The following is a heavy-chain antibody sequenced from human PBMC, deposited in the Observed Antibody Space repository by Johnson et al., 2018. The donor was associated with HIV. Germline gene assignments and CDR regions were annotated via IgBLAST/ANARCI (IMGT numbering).Heavy chain of an antibody. V-gene: IGHV3-33*05. CDR2: MSYDESNT. CDR1: GFTLSTYG. D-gene: IGHD3-16*01. Sequence: QVQLMESGGGVVQPGRSLRLSCAVSGFTLSTYGMHWVRQAPGKGPEWVAVMSYDESNTYYADSVKGRFTISRDKSKKTLYLQMNGLRVEDTAVYYCAKCIWGSSLIDVFDMWGRGTTVIVSS. J-gene: IGHJ3*02. CDR3: AKCIWGSSLIDVFDM.